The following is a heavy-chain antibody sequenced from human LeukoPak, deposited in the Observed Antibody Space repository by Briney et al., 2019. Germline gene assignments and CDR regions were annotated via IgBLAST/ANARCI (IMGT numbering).Heavy chain of an antibody. CDR1: GFSFDDHA. CDR2: ISWNSDSI. J-gene: IGHJ4*02. Sequence: GGSLRLSCAASGFSFDDHAMHWVRQIPGKGLEWVSGISWNSDSIRYADSVKGRFTISRDNAKNSLYLQMNSLRAEDTALYYCAKDYYDNSGPFDYWGQGTLVTVSS. V-gene: IGHV3-9*01. D-gene: IGHD3-22*01. CDR3: AKDYYDNSGPFDY.